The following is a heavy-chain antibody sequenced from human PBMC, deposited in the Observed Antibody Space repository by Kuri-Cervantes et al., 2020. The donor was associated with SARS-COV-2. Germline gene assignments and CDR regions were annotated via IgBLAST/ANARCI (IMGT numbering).Heavy chain of an antibody. CDR2: ISSSSSTI. Sequence: GESLKISCAASGFTFSSYSMNWVRQAPGKGLEWVSYISSSSSTIYYADFVKGRFTISRDNAKNPLYLQMNSLRDEDTAVYYCARDYYYDSSGYYYDVYYYGMDVWGQGTTVTVSS. D-gene: IGHD3-22*01. CDR3: ARDYYYDSSGYYYDVYYYGMDV. J-gene: IGHJ6*02. V-gene: IGHV3-48*02. CDR1: GFTFSSYS.